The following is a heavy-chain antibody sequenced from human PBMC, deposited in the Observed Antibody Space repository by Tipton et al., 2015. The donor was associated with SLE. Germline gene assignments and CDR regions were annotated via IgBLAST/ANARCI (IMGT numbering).Heavy chain of an antibody. D-gene: IGHD7-27*01. J-gene: IGHJ3*02. CDR3: AREGWGWGAFDI. V-gene: IGHV4-59*12. Sequence: LRLSCTVSGGSISSYYWSWIRQPPGKGLEWIGYIYYSGGISYNPSLKSRVTISVDTSKNQFSLKLSSVTAADTAVYYCAREGWGWGAFDIWGQGTMVTVSS. CDR1: GGSISSYY. CDR2: IYYSGGI.